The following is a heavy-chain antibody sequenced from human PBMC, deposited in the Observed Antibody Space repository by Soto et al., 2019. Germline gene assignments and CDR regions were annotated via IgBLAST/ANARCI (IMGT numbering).Heavy chain of an antibody. Sequence: SETLSLTCTVSGGSISSYYWSWIRQPPGKGLEWIGYIYYSGSTNYNPSLKSRVTISVDTSKNQFSLKLSSVTAADTAVYYCARHADYDILTGYYETLFDYWGQGTLVTVSS. J-gene: IGHJ4*02. CDR1: GGSISSYY. V-gene: IGHV4-59*08. CDR2: IYYSGST. D-gene: IGHD3-9*01. CDR3: ARHADYDILTGYYETLFDY.